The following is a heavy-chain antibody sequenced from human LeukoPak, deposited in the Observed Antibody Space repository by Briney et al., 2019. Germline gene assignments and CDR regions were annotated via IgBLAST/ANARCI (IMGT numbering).Heavy chain of an antibody. CDR1: GYTFTSYG. Sequence: GASVKVSCKASGYTFTSYGISWVRQAPGQGLGRMGWISAYNGNTNYAQKLQGRVTMTTDTSTSTAYMELRSLRSDDTAVYYCARDRPGIAVAGTGLVWGQGTLVTVSS. V-gene: IGHV1-18*01. J-gene: IGHJ4*02. D-gene: IGHD6-19*01. CDR3: ARDRPGIAVAGTGLV. CDR2: ISAYNGNT.